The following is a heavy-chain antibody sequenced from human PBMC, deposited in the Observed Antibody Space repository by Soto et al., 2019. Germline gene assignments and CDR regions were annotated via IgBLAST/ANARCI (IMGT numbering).Heavy chain of an antibody. Sequence: ASVKVSCKASGYTFTGYYMHWVRQAPGQGLEWMGWINPNSGGTNYAQKFQGWVTMTRDTSISTAYMELSRLRSDDTAVYYCARDLDCSGGSCCPRRYYYGMDVWGQGTTVTVSS. CDR3: ARDLDCSGGSCCPRRYYYGMDV. V-gene: IGHV1-2*04. J-gene: IGHJ6*02. CDR2: INPNSGGT. CDR1: GYTFTGYY. D-gene: IGHD2-15*01.